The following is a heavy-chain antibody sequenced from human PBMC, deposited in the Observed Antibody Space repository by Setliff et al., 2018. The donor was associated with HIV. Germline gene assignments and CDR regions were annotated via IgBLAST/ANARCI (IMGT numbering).Heavy chain of an antibody. Sequence: ASVNVSCKASGYSFSSYYVHWVRQAPGQGLEWMGIVNPRGGKANYAQRFHGRLTVTTDTSTSTVYMELRLLTSDDTAIYYCAREGHVATPGSSEFDPWGQGTLVTVSS. V-gene: IGHV1-46*01. CDR2: VNPRGGKA. J-gene: IGHJ5*02. CDR3: AREGHVATPGSSEFDP. CDR1: GYSFSSYY. D-gene: IGHD6-13*01.